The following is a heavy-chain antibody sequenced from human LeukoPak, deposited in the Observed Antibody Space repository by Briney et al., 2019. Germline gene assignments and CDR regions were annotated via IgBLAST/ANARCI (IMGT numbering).Heavy chain of an antibody. V-gene: IGHV3-23*01. CDR2: ISGSGGST. J-gene: IGHJ4*02. D-gene: IGHD3-22*01. Sequence: GGSLRLSCAASGFTFSSYAMSWVCQAPGKGLEWVSAISGSGGSTYYADSVKGRFTISRDNSKNTLYLQMNSLRAEDTAVYYCAKSPISITMIVVVITNYYFDYWGQGTLVTVSS. CDR3: AKSPISITMIVVVITNYYFDY. CDR1: GFTFSSYA.